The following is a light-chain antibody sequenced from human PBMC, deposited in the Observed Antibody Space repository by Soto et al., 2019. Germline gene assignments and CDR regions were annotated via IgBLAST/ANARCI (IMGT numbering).Light chain of an antibody. CDR2: GAS. CDR1: QSVSSY. J-gene: IGKJ5*01. V-gene: IGKV3-20*01. CDR3: QQFGNSPIT. Sequence: EIMLKQSPSTLSLSPGESATLSCRASQSVSSYLAWYKQKPGQAPRLLIYGASNRATGIPDRFSGRGSGTEFTLTISRLEPEDCEVYYCQQFGNSPITFGQGTRLEIK.